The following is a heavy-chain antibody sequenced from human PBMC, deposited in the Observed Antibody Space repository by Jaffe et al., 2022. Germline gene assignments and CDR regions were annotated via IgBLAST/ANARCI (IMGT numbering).Heavy chain of an antibody. J-gene: IGHJ3*01. Sequence: EVQLVESGGGLVQPGGSLRLSCEASGFTLINHWMHWVRQAPGKGLVWVSFINNDGSRTIYADSVKGRFTLSRDNAKNMVYLQMDSLRAEDTAVYYCVRDDKLSFDVWGQGTMVSVSS. CDR2: INNDGSRT. V-gene: IGHV3-74*01. CDR1: GFTLINHW. D-gene: IGHD3-10*01. CDR3: VRDDKLSFDV.